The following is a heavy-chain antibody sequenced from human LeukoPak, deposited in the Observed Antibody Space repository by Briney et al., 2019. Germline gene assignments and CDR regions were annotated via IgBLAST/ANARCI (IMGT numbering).Heavy chain of an antibody. CDR3: ARRGYSYGYDY. Sequence: GESLKISCKGSGYSFTSYWIGWVRQMPGEGVEWLGIIYPGDSDTRYSPSFQGQVTISADKSISTAYLQWSSLKASDTAMYYCARRGYSYGYDYWGQGTLVTVSS. V-gene: IGHV5-51*01. CDR2: IYPGDSDT. J-gene: IGHJ4*02. D-gene: IGHD5-18*01. CDR1: GYSFTSYW.